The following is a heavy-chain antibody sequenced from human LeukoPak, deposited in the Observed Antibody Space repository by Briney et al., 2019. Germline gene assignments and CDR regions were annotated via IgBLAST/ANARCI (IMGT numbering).Heavy chain of an antibody. CDR3: ARDGRFGELFDY. J-gene: IGHJ4*02. CDR1: GYPFTNYG. V-gene: IGHV1-18*01. D-gene: IGHD3-10*01. Sequence: ASVKVSCKASGYPFTNYGTSWVRQAPGQGLEWMGWISGYNGNTNYAQKFQDRVTMTTDTSTSTAYMELRSLRSDDTAVYYCARDGRFGELFDYWGQGTLVTVSS. CDR2: ISGYNGNT.